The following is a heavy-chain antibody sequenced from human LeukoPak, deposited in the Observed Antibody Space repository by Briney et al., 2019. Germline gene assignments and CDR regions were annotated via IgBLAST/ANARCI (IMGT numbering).Heavy chain of an antibody. CDR1: GGSISSGGYY. CDR2: IYYSGST. CDR3: ARAMRMTTVTTNYYYGMDV. D-gene: IGHD4-17*01. V-gene: IGHV4-31*03. J-gene: IGHJ6*02. Sequence: SQTLSLTCTVSGGSISSGGYYWSWIRQHPGKGLEWIGYIYYSGSTYYNPSLKSRVTISVDTSQNQFSLRLSSVTAADTAVYYCARAMRMTTVTTNYYYGMDVWGQGTTVTVSS.